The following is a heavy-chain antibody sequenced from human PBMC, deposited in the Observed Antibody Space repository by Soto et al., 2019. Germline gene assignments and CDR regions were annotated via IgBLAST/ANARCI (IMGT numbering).Heavy chain of an antibody. CDR2: ISGSGGST. CDR3: AKDIMTTVFAEFDY. J-gene: IGHJ4*02. D-gene: IGHD4-4*01. V-gene: IGHV3-23*01. Sequence: WGSLRLSCAASEFTFSSYAMSWFRQAPGKGLEWVSAISGSGGSTYYADSVKGRFTISRDNSKNTLYLQMNSLRAEDTAVYYCAKDIMTTVFAEFDYWGQGTPVT. CDR1: EFTFSSYA.